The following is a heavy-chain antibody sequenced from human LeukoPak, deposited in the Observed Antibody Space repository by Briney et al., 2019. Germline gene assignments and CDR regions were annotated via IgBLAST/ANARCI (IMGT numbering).Heavy chain of an antibody. CDR3: ARVDCSSTSCYTGGAFDI. D-gene: IGHD2-2*02. CDR2: ISAYNGNT. CDR1: GYTFTSYG. J-gene: IGHJ3*02. V-gene: IGHV1-18*01. Sequence: ASVKVSCKASGYTFTSYGISWVRQAPGQGLEWMGWISAYNGNTNYAQKLQGRVTMTTDTSTSTAYMELSRLRSDDTAVYYCARVDCSSTSCYTGGAFDIWGQGTMVTVSS.